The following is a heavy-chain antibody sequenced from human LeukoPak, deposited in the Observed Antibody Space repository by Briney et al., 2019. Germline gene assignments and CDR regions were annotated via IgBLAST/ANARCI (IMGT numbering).Heavy chain of an antibody. D-gene: IGHD4-17*01. CDR2: INPDSGVT. V-gene: IGHV1-2*02. Sequence: ASVKVSCKASGYTFKGYYIHWVRQAPGQGLEWMGWINPDSGVTRYAQKFQGGVTMTRDTSISTAYMELSRLTSDDTAVYFCARDSGYGDYDYWGQGILVTVSS. CDR1: GYTFKGYY. J-gene: IGHJ4*02. CDR3: ARDSGYGDYDY.